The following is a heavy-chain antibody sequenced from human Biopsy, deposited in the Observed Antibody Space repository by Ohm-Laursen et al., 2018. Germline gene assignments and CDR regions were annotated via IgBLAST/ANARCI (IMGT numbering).Heavy chain of an antibody. D-gene: IGHD4-23*01. CDR2: ISGGGTI. J-gene: IGHJ6*02. V-gene: IGHV3-11*01. CDR1: GFTFSSHA. CDR3: ARDTRWSPYSMDV. Sequence: SLRLSCTASGFTFSSHAMRWIRQAPGRGLEWVSYISGGGTIYYGDSMKGRVTISRDNAKNSLYLQMHSLRAEDTAVYYCARDTRWSPYSMDVWGQGTTVTVSS.